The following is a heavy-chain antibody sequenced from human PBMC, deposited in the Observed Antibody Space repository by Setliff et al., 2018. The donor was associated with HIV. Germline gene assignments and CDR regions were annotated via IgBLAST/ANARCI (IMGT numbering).Heavy chain of an antibody. Sequence: SETLSLTCTVSGGSISSGGYYWSWIRQHPGKGLEWIGYIYYSGSTYYNPSLKSRVTISVDTSKNQFSLKLSSVTAADTAVYCCARDGGEKEAFDIWGQGTMVTVSS. V-gene: IGHV4-31*03. D-gene: IGHD3-16*01. CDR1: GGSISSGGYY. CDR3: ARDGGEKEAFDI. J-gene: IGHJ3*02. CDR2: IYYSGST.